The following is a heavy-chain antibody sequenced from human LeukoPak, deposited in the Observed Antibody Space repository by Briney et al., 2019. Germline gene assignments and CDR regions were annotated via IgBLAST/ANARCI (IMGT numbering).Heavy chain of an antibody. D-gene: IGHD3-3*01. V-gene: IGHV5-51*01. CDR1: GYTFSSYW. J-gene: IGHJ4*02. CDR2: IYPGDSDT. CDR3: ARQNDFRLDY. Sequence: GESLRISCKGSGYTFSSYWIGWVRQMPGKGLEWMGIIYPGDSDTRYSPSLQGQVTISVDTSIGTAYLQWSSLKASDTAIYYCARQNDFRLDYWGQGTLVILSS.